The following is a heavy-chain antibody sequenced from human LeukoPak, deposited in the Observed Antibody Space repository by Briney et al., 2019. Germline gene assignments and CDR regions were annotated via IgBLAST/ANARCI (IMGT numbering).Heavy chain of an antibody. CDR1: GGSFSGYY. V-gene: IGHV4-34*01. J-gene: IGHJ4*02. Sequence: SETLSLTCAVYGGSFSGYYWSWIRKRPGKGQEWIGEINHSGSTNYNPSLKSRVTISVDTSKNQYSLKLSSVTAAATAVYYCARGDSGWYYFDYWGQGTLVTVSS. D-gene: IGHD6-19*01. CDR3: ARGDSGWYYFDY. CDR2: INHSGST.